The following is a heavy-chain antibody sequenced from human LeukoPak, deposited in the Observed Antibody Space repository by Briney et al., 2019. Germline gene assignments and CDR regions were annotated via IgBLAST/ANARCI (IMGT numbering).Heavy chain of an antibody. Sequence: ASETLSLTCAVYGGSFSGYYWSWIRQPPGKGLEWIGEINHSGSTNYNPSLKSRVTISVDTSKNQFSLKLSSVTAADTAVYYCARGYCSGGSCYSYHYYNYMDVWGKGTTVTVSS. CDR3: ARGYCSGGSCYSYHYYNYMDV. D-gene: IGHD2-15*01. CDR1: GGSFSGYY. CDR2: INHSGST. V-gene: IGHV4-34*01. J-gene: IGHJ6*03.